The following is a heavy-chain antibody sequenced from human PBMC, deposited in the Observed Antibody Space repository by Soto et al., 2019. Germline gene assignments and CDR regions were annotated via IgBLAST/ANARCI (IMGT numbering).Heavy chain of an antibody. CDR2: IYYSGST. Sequence: SETLSLTCTVSGGSISSYYWSWIRQPPGKGLEWIGYIYYSGSTNYNPSLKSRVTISVDTSKNQFSLKLSSVTAADTAVYYCARSRWGLVGASEYYFDYWGQGTMVTVSS. D-gene: IGHD1-26*01. J-gene: IGHJ4*02. CDR3: ARSRWGLVGASEYYFDY. CDR1: GGSISSYY. V-gene: IGHV4-59*01.